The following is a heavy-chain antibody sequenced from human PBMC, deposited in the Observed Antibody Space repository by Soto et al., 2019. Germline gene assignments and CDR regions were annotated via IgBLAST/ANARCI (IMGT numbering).Heavy chain of an antibody. J-gene: IGHJ4*02. Sequence: QVRLVQSGAEVKKPGASVSISCKTSGFTFTTYYIHWVRQAPGQGLEWMGMIDPSGGSTTYAQKFPGKINITSDMSTSTVYMELSSLRSEDTAVYYCARVPYDTTGYYAFWGQGTLVTVSS. CDR3: ARVPYDTTGYYAF. D-gene: IGHD3-22*01. CDR1: GFTFTTYY. CDR2: IDPSGGST. V-gene: IGHV1-46*01.